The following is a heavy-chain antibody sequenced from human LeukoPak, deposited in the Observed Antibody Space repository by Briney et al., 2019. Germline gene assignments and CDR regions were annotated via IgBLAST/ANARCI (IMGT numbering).Heavy chain of an antibody. D-gene: IGHD1-1*01. CDR2: IYTSGST. J-gene: IGHJ5*02. CDR3: AREERSPTGWFDP. CDR1: GDSSCSDC. Sequence: SETLSLTCTVSGDSSCSDCWSWIRQPAGKGLEWIGRIYTSGSTNYSPSLKSRLTMSIDTSKNQLSLKLTSVTAADTAVYYCAREERSPTGWFDPWGQGTLVTVSS. V-gene: IGHV4-4*07.